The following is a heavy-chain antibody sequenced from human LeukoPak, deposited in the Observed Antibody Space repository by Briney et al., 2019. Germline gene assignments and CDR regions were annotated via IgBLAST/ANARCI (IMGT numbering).Heavy chain of an antibody. Sequence: GGSLRLSCAASGFTFSSYSMNWVRQAPGKGLEWVANIKQDGSEKYYVDSVKGRFTISRDNAKNSLYLQMNSLRAEDTALYYCLGIAVAGRTVSDWYFDLWGRGTLVTVSS. D-gene: IGHD6-19*01. V-gene: IGHV3-7*03. J-gene: IGHJ2*01. CDR3: LGIAVAGRTVSDWYFDL. CDR2: IKQDGSEK. CDR1: GFTFSSYS.